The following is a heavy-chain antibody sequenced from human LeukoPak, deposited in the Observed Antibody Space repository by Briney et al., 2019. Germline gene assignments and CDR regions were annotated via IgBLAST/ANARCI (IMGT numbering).Heavy chain of an antibody. CDR2: IYYSGST. CDR3: ARDSRDFWSGYYRFDP. V-gene: IGHV4-59*01. D-gene: IGHD3-3*01. CDR1: GVSISSYY. J-gene: IGHJ5*02. Sequence: SETLSLTCTVSGVSISSYYWSWIRQPPGKGLEWIGYIYYSGSTNYNPSLKSRVTISVDTSKNQFSLKLSSVTAADTAVYYCARDSRDFWSGYYRFDPWGQGTLVTVSS.